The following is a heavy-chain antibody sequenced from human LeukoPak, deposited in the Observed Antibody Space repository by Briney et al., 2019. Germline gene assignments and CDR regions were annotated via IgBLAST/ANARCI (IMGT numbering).Heavy chain of an antibody. CDR1: GYSFTSYW. D-gene: IGHD3-22*01. V-gene: IGHV5-51*01. CDR2: IYPGDSDT. J-gene: IGHJ4*02. CDR3: ARHRRYYYDSSGSDY. Sequence: ASVKVSCKASGYSFTSYWIGWVRQMPGKGLEWMGIIYPGDSDTRYSPSFQGQVTISADKSISTAYLQWSSLKASDTAMYYCARHRRYYYDSSGSDYWGQGTLVTVSS.